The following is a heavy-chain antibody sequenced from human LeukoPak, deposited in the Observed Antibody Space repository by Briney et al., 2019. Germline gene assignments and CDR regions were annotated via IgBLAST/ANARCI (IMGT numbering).Heavy chain of an antibody. D-gene: IGHD3-3*01. Sequence: SETLSLTCTVAGGSISSGGYYWSWIRQHPGKGLEWIGYIYYSGSTYYNPSLKSRVTISVDTSKNQFSLKLSSVTAADTAVYYCARAPRNYAFWSGSTYYFDYWGQGTLVTVSS. CDR2: IYYSGST. J-gene: IGHJ4*02. CDR1: GGSISSGGYY. CDR3: ARAPRNYAFWSGSTYYFDY. V-gene: IGHV4-31*03.